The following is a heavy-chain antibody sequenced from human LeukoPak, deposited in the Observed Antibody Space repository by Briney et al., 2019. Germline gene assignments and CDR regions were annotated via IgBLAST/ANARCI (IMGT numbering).Heavy chain of an antibody. Sequence: GGSLRLSCAASGXTVGTNFMSWVRQSPGKGLEWVSVIYSGGSTYYADSVNGRFTISRDNSRNTLFLQMNSLRAEDTALYYCASAREYCGSAECYEYFQHWGQGTLVTVSS. D-gene: IGHD2-21*01. V-gene: IGHV3-53*01. CDR2: IYSGGST. J-gene: IGHJ1*01. CDR3: ASAREYCGSAECYEYFQH. CDR1: GXTVGTNF.